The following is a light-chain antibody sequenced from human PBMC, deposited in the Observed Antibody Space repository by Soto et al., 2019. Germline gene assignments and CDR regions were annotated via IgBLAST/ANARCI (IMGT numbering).Light chain of an antibody. CDR3: QQYATTPFT. CDR1: QSVSSK. Sequence: QSPATLSLSPGERATLSCRASQSVSSKLVWYQRKPGQAPRLLIYGASSRATGIPDRFSGSGSGTDFTLTISRLEPEDFSVYYCQQYATTPFTFGPGTKVDI. CDR2: GAS. J-gene: IGKJ3*01. V-gene: IGKV3-20*01.